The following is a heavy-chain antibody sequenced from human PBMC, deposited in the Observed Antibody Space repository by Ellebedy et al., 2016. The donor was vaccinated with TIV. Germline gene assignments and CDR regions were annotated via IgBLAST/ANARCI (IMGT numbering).Heavy chain of an antibody. CDR3: GKDGRRYYESSGDP. CDR1: GFTFSNYV. Sequence: GESLKISCAASGFTFSNYVMSWVRQAPGKGLEWVSTISAGGGATYYADSVKGRFNISRDNSENTLYLQMNSLRAEDTAVYYCGKDGRRYYESSGDPWGQGSLVTVSS. D-gene: IGHD3-22*01. J-gene: IGHJ5*02. V-gene: IGHV3-23*01. CDR2: ISAGGGAT.